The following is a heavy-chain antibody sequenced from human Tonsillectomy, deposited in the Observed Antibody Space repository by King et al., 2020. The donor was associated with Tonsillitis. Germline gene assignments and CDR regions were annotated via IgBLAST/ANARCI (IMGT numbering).Heavy chain of an antibody. CDR1: GFTFSSCV. CDR3: VSGRGTSGDNPLDY. V-gene: IGHV3-30-3*01. CDR2: ISYDGSNK. D-gene: IGHD2-8*01. J-gene: IGHJ4*02. Sequence: VQLVESGGGVVQPGRSLRLSCAASGFTFSSCVMHWVRQAPGKGLEWVAVISYDGSNKHNADSVKGRFTISRDNTKNTLFLQMNSRRAEDTAVYYCVSGRGTSGDNPLDYWGQGTLVTVSS.